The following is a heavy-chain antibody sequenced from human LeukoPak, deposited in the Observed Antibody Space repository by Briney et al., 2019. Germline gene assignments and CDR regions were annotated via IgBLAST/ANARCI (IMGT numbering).Heavy chain of an antibody. Sequence: PGGSLRLSCAASGFTFSSYWMSWVRQAPGKGLEWVANMKQDGSEKYYVDSVKGRLTISRDNAKNSLYLQMNSLRAEDTAVYYCARDNGGAYYYYYGMDVWGQGTTVTVSS. V-gene: IGHV3-7*04. J-gene: IGHJ6*02. CDR2: MKQDGSEK. D-gene: IGHD2-21*01. CDR3: ARDNGGAYYYYYGMDV. CDR1: GFTFSSYW.